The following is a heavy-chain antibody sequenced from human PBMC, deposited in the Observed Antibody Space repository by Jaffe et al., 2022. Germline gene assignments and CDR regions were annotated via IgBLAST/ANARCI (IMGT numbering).Heavy chain of an antibody. V-gene: IGHV3-30*18. D-gene: IGHD3-3*01. Sequence: QVQLVESGGGVVQPGRSLRLSCAASGFTFSSYGMHWVRQAPGKGLEWVAVISYDGSNKYYADSVKGRFTISRDNSKNTLYLQMNSLRAEDTAVYYCAKDRGYDFWSGYRYSGYYMDVWGKGTTVTVSS. CDR1: GFTFSSYG. CDR3: AKDRGYDFWSGYRYSGYYMDV. J-gene: IGHJ6*03. CDR2: ISYDGSNK.